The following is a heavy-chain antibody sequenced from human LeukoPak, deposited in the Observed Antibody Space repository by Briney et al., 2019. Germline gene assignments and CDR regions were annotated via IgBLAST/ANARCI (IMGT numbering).Heavy chain of an antibody. D-gene: IGHD3-16*02. Sequence: PGGSLRLSCAASGFTFSSYSMNWVRQAPGKGLEWVSSISSSSSYIYYADSVKGRFTISRDNAKNSLYLQMNSLRAEDTAVYYCARGLRLGELSFDYWGQGTLVTVSS. CDR2: ISSSSSYI. CDR3: ARGLRLGELSFDY. J-gene: IGHJ4*02. CDR1: GFTFSSYS. V-gene: IGHV3-21*01.